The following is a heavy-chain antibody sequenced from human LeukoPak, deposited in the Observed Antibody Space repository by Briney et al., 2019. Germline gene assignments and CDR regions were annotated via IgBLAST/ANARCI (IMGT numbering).Heavy chain of an antibody. D-gene: IGHD4-17*01. J-gene: IGHJ4*02. Sequence: PGGSLRLSCAASGFTFSSYSMNWVRQAPGKGLEWVSSISSSSSYIYYADSVKGRFTISRDNAKNSLYLQMNSLRAEDTAVCYCARDPSFDYGDFYFDYWGQGTLVTVSS. CDR3: ARDPSFDYGDFYFDY. CDR1: GFTFSSYS. V-gene: IGHV3-21*01. CDR2: ISSSSSYI.